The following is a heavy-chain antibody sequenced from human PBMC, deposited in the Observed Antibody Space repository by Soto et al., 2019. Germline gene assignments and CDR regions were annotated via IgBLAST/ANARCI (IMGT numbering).Heavy chain of an antibody. J-gene: IGHJ6*02. D-gene: IGHD3-10*01. CDR3: AGRRGFYYYYGMDV. Sequence: EVQLVESGGGLVQPGGSLRLSCAASGFTFSSYSMNWVRQAPGKGLEWVSYISSSSSTIYYADSVKGRFTISRDNAKNSLYLLMSGLRDEDTAVYYCAGRRGFYYYYGMDVWGQGTPVTVSS. V-gene: IGHV3-48*02. CDR1: GFTFSSYS. CDR2: ISSSSSTI.